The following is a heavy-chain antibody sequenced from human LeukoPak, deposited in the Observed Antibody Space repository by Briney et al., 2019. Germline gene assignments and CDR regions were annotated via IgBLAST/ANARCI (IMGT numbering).Heavy chain of an antibody. Sequence: GGSLRLSCAASGLTFSNAWMSWVRQAPGKGLVWVSRINSDGSSTTYADSVKGRFTISRDNTKNTLYLQMNSLRAEDTAVYYCAKDRHAPGRYCSSTSCFPFDSWGQGTLVTVSS. CDR3: AKDRHAPGRYCSSTSCFPFDS. CDR1: GLTFSNAW. D-gene: IGHD2-2*01. CDR2: INSDGSST. V-gene: IGHV3-74*01. J-gene: IGHJ5*01.